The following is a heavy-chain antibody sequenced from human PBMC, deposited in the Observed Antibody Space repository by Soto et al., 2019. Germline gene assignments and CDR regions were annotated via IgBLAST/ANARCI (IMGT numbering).Heavy chain of an antibody. Sequence: EVQLVESGGGLVQPGGSLRLSCVDSGFSFSSFWMSWVSQAPGKGLEWVANIKRDGSEMYYVDSVKGRFTISRDKAKNSLYLQMNSLRVEDTAVYYCANGQATYCSWGSCALDFWGQGSLVTVSS. J-gene: IGHJ4*02. D-gene: IGHD2-15*01. CDR1: GFSFSSFW. V-gene: IGHV3-7*01. CDR2: IKRDGSEM. CDR3: ANGQATYCSWGSCALDF.